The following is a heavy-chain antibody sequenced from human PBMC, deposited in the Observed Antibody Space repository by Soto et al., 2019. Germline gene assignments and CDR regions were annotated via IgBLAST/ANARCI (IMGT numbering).Heavy chain of an antibody. V-gene: IGHV3-53*01. CDR2: IYSGGYT. J-gene: IGHJ4*02. D-gene: IGHD3-10*01. CDR1: GFTVSNNY. Sequence: EVQLVESGGGLIQPGGSLRLSCAVSGFTVSNNYMSWVRQAPGKGLEGVSVIYSGGYTAYGDSVKGRFTISRDNSKNTLYPQKNTRGAADPAVFYGAATPGGGGYWGQGTLVTVSS. CDR3: AATPGGGGY.